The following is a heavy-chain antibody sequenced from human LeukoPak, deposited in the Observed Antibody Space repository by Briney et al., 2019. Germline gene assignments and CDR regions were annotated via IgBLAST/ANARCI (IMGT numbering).Heavy chain of an antibody. V-gene: IGHV4-39*01. Sequence: SETLSLTCTVSGGSISSTSYFWGWIRQPPGKGLEWIGRIYYSGSTYYNPSLKSRVTISVDTSKNQFSLKLSSVTAADTAVYYCARLTNFGAQSGAFDIWSQGAMVTVSS. CDR3: ARLTNFGAQSGAFDI. J-gene: IGHJ3*02. CDR1: GGSISSTSYF. D-gene: IGHD3-3*01. CDR2: IYYSGST.